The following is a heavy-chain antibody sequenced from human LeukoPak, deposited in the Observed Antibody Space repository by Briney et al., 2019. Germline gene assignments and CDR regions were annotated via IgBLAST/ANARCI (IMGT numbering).Heavy chain of an antibody. D-gene: IGHD3-22*01. CDR3: ARVSYDSSSYYYDLDY. CDR2: INPNSGGT. CDR1: GYTFTGYY. Sequence: ASVRVSCKASGYTFTGYYIHWVRQAPGQGLEWMGWINPNSGGTNFAQKFRGRVAMTRNTSISTAYMELNRVRSDDTAVYFRARVSYDSSSYYYDLDYWGQGTLVTVSS. J-gene: IGHJ4*02. V-gene: IGHV1-2*02.